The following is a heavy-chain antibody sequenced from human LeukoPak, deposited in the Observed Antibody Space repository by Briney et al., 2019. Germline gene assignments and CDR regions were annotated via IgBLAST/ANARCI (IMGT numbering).Heavy chain of an antibody. CDR1: GFAFSSYA. J-gene: IGHJ4*02. V-gene: IGHV3-23*01. CDR3: ARDHCSAGSCPVDY. Sequence: GGSLRLSCAASGFAFSSYAMAWVRQAPGKGLEWVSAISSSGGSTYYADSVKGRFTISRDNSKNTLSLQMNSLRAEDTAVYYCARDHCSAGSCPVDYWGQGTLVTVSS. D-gene: IGHD2-15*01. CDR2: ISSSGGST.